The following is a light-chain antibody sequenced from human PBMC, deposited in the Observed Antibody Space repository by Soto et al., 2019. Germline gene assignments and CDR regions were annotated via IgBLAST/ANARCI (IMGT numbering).Light chain of an antibody. CDR1: QSVVRY. V-gene: IGKV3-11*01. J-gene: IGKJ4*01. CDR2: DAT. Sequence: PGDTATLSCRASQSVVRYVAWYQQKPGQAPRLLIYDATIRASGIPARFSGSGSGTDFSLTISSLEPEDFAVYYCQQRYPWHPLTFGGGTKVEVK. CDR3: QQRYPWHPLT.